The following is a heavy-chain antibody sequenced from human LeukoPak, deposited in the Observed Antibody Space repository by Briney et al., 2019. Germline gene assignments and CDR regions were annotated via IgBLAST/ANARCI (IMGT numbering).Heavy chain of an antibody. J-gene: IGHJ4*02. CDR2: IYYSGST. CDR3: ARQGVRYYYDSPLDY. Sequence: WVRQPPGKGLEWIGSIYYSGSTYYNPSLKSRVTISVDTSKNRFSLKLSSVTAADTAVYYCARQGVRYYYDSPLDYWGQGTLVTVSS. V-gene: IGHV4-39*01. D-gene: IGHD3-22*01.